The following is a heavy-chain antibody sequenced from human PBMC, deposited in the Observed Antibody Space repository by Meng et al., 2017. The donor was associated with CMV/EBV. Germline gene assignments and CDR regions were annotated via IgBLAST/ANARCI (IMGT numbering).Heavy chain of an antibody. Sequence: CTASGGSFSSNNYYWTWIRQPPGKGLEWIGYIYKSGSTNYNPSLKSRATISADTSKNQFSLKLSSVTAADTAVYYCARDNLGGSYDYWGQGTLVTVSS. J-gene: IGHJ4*02. CDR1: GGSFSSNNYY. CDR2: IYKSGST. V-gene: IGHV4-61*01. D-gene: IGHD1-26*01. CDR3: ARDNLGGSYDY.